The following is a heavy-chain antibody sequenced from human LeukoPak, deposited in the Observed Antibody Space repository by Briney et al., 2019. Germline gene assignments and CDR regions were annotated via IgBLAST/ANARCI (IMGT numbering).Heavy chain of an antibody. V-gene: IGHV3-30-3*01. CDR1: GFTLSSYA. J-gene: IGHJ5*02. D-gene: IGHD2-2*01. CDR3: ARSYCSSTSCYHNWFDP. CDR2: ISYDGSNK. Sequence: PGRSLRLSCAASGFTLSSYAMHWVRQAPGKGLEWVAVISYDGSNKYYADSVKGRFTISRDNPKNTLYLQMNSLRAEDTAVYYCARSYCSSTSCYHNWFDPWGQGTLVTVSS.